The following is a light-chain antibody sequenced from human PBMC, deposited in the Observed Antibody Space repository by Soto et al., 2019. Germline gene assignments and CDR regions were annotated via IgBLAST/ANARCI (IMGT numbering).Light chain of an antibody. Sequence: EIVLTQSPATLSLSPGNRATLSCRASERVSRYLAWYQQKPGQAPRLLIYDASTRATGIPARFSGSGSGTDFTLTITSLEPEDFAVYYCQQRSNWPSTFGGGTKVEIK. J-gene: IGKJ4*01. CDR2: DAS. V-gene: IGKV3-11*01. CDR3: QQRSNWPST. CDR1: ERVSRY.